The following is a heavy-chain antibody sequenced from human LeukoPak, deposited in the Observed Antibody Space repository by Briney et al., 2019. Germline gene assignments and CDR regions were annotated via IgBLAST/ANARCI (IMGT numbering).Heavy chain of an antibody. CDR1: GYSFTTYW. J-gene: IGHJ1*01. CDR3: ARAVAGAPEYFQH. Sequence: GESLKISCKGSGYSFTTYWIGWLRQMPGKGLECMGIIYPGDSDTRYSPSFQGQVTISADKSISTAYLQWSSLKASDTAMYYCARAVAGAPEYFQHWGQGTLVTVSS. D-gene: IGHD6-19*01. V-gene: IGHV5-51*01. CDR2: IYPGDSDT.